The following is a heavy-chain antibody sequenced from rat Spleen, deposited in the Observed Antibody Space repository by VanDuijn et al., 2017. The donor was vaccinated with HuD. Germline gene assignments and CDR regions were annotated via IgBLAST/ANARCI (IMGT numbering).Heavy chain of an antibody. CDR2: ISYSGTT. CDR1: GYSITSNY. J-gene: IGHJ1*01. D-gene: IGHD1-7*01. Sequence: EVQLQESGPGLVKPSQSLSLTCSVTGYSITSNYWGWIRKFPGNKMEWRGYISYSGTTSYNPSLKSRISITRATTKNQFSLQLNSVTAEDTATYYCARYTMGTGLYWYFDFWGPGTMVTVSS. CDR3: ARYTMGTGLYWYFDF. V-gene: IGHV3-1*01.